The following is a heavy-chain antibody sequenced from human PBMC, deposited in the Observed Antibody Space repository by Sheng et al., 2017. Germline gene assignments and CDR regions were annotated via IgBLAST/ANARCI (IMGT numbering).Heavy chain of an antibody. V-gene: IGHV1-46*01. CDR1: GYTFTSYY. CDR2: INPSGGST. D-gene: IGHD6-19*01. Sequence: QVQLVQSGAEVKKPGASVTVSCKASGYTFTSYYIHWVRQAPGQGLEWMGIINPSGGSTSYAQKFQGRVSMTRDTSTSTVYMELSSLRSEDTAVYYCAISSGIAVAGWYWGQGTLV. CDR3: AISSGIAVAGWY. J-gene: IGHJ4*02.